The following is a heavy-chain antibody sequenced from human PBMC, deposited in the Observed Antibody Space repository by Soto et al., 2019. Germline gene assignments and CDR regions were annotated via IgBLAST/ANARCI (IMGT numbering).Heavy chain of an antibody. Sequence: QVQLVESGGGVVQPGRSLRLSCAASGFTFSSYGMHWVRQAPGKGLEWVAVIWYDGSNKYYADSVKGRFTIYRDNSKNTLYLQMNSLRAEDTDVYYCASDSSGYFDYWGQGTLVTVSS. D-gene: IGHD3-22*01. J-gene: IGHJ4*02. CDR2: IWYDGSNK. CDR1: GFTFSSYG. V-gene: IGHV3-33*01. CDR3: ASDSSGYFDY.